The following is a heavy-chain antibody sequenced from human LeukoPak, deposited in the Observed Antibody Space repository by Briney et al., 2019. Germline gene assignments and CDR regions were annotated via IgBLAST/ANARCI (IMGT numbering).Heavy chain of an antibody. Sequence: PGGSLRLSCAASGFTFSSYAMSWVRQAPGKGLEWVSAISGSGGSTYYADSVKGRFTISRDNSKNTLYLQMNSLRAEDTAVYYCARANYYDSSGYYFSWGQGTLVTVSS. CDR3: ARANYYDSSGYYFS. J-gene: IGHJ5*02. D-gene: IGHD3-22*01. CDR1: GFTFSSYA. CDR2: ISGSGGST. V-gene: IGHV3-23*01.